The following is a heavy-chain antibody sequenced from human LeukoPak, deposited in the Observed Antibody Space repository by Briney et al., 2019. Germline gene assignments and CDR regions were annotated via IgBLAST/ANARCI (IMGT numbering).Heavy chain of an antibody. CDR3: TKDISSGRPAPYGMDV. CDR1: GFTFGEYC. D-gene: IGHD3-10*01. Sequence: GGSVRLSCADSGFTFGEYCMHWVRQPPGKGLEWVSAINWNSDTIHYADSVRGRFTISRDNAKNSLYLQMNSLRVEDTAFYYCTKDISSGRPAPYGMDVWGHGTMVTVSS. V-gene: IGHV3-9*01. J-gene: IGHJ6*02. CDR2: INWNSDTI.